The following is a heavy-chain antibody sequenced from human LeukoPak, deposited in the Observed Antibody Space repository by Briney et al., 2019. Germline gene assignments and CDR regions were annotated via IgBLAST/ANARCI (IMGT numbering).Heavy chain of an antibody. J-gene: IGHJ6*03. Sequence: SETLSLTCTVSGGSISSYYWSWIRQPPGKGLEWIGYIYSSGSTNYNPSLKSRVTISVDTSKNQFSLKLSSVTAADTAVYYCARARSITIFGVVIPRGDYMDVWGKGTTVTVSS. V-gene: IGHV4-59*01. D-gene: IGHD3-3*01. CDR2: IYSSGST. CDR3: ARARSITIFGVVIPRGDYMDV. CDR1: GGSISSYY.